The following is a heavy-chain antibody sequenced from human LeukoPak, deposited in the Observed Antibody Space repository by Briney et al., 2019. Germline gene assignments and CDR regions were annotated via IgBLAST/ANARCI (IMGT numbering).Heavy chain of an antibody. J-gene: IGHJ4*02. D-gene: IGHD6-25*01. CDR3: ARRTSSGWHYFDY. CDR1: AFTVSANY. CDR2: IYSDGGT. V-gene: IGHV3-66*02. Sequence: GGSLRLSCAASAFTVSANYMSWARQVPGKGLEWISVIYSDGGTHYADSVKGRFTMSRDSSKNTLYLQMSSLRGEDTAVYYCARRTSSGWHYFDYWGQGTLVTVSS.